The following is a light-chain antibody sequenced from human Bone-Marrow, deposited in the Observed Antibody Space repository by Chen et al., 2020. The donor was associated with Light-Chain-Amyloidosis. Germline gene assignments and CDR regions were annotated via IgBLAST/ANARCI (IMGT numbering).Light chain of an antibody. Sequence: EIVLTQSPATLSLSPGEGANLYCRASQTISSNYLTWYQQKFGQAPRLLIYGSSSRATGIPDRFTGSGSGTDFTLTINRLEPEDFAMYYCQQYGTSPLTFGGGTKVEIK. CDR3: QQYGTSPLT. CDR2: GSS. J-gene: IGKJ4*01. CDR1: QTISSNY. V-gene: IGKV3-20*01.